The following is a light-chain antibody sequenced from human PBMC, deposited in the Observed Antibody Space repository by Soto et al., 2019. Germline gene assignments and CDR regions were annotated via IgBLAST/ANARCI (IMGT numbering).Light chain of an antibody. V-gene: IGKV2-30*01. CDR3: MQGTHWPPT. CDR2: KVS. J-gene: IGKJ1*01. Sequence: TQSPLSLPFTLGRPASISCRSPPSLLYSDGTIYLNWFHQRPGQPPRRLIYKVSNRDSGVPDRFSGSGSDTDFTPKISRVEAEDVGVYYCMQGTHWPPTFGQGTKVDIK. CDR1: PSLLYSDGTIY.